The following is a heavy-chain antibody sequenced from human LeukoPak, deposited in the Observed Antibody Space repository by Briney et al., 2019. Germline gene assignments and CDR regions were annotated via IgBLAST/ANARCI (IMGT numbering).Heavy chain of an antibody. CDR1: GFSLSTSGVG. D-gene: IGHD3-3*01. J-gene: IGHJ3*02. V-gene: IGHV2-5*01. CDR3: AHRLEGRDAFDI. Sequence: SGPTLVKPTQTLTLTCTFSGFSLSTSGVGVGWIRQPPGKALEWLALIYWNDDKRYSPSLRSRLTITKDTSKNQVVLTMTNMDPVDTATYYCAHRLEGRDAFDIWGQGTMVTVSS. CDR2: IYWNDDK.